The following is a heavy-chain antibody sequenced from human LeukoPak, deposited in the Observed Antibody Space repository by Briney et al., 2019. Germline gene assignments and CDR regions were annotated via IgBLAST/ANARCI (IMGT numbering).Heavy chain of an antibody. D-gene: IGHD4-17*01. Sequence: SVKVSCKASGGAFSSYAISWVRQAPGQGLEWMGGIIPIFGTANYAQKFQGRVTITADESTSTAYMELSSLRSEDTAVYYCARDNLYGDEGDYWGQGTLVTVSS. J-gene: IGHJ4*02. V-gene: IGHV1-69*13. CDR3: ARDNLYGDEGDY. CDR1: GGAFSSYA. CDR2: IIPIFGTA.